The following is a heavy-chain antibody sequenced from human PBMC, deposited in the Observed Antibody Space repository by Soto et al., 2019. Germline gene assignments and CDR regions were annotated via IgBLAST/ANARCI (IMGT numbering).Heavy chain of an antibody. CDR2: IWYDGSSK. V-gene: IGHV3-33*08. J-gene: IGHJ6*03. CDR1: GFTFSSYA. CDR3: ARDRRIAARPAYYYYYYMDV. Sequence: GGSLRLSCAASGFTFSSYAMSWVRQAPGKGLEWVAVIWYDGSSKYYADSVKGRFTISRDNSKNTLYLQMNSLRAEDTAVYYCARDRRIAARPAYYYYYYMDVWGKGTTVTVSS. D-gene: IGHD6-6*01.